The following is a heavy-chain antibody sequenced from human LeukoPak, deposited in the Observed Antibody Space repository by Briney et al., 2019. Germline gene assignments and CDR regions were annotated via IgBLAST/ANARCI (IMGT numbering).Heavy chain of an antibody. CDR2: IYPGDSDT. V-gene: IGHV5-51*01. CDR3: ARSMVRGVITPGAFDI. J-gene: IGHJ3*02. D-gene: IGHD3-10*01. CDR1: GYSFTSYW. Sequence: GESLKISCKGSGYSFTSYWIGWVRQMPGKGLEWMGIIYPGDSDTRYSPSFQGQVTISADKSISTASLQWSSLKASDTAMYYCARSMVRGVITPGAFDIWGQGTKVTVSS.